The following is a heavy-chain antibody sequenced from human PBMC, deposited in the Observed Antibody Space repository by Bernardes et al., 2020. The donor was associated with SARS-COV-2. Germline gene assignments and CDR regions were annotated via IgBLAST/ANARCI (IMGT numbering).Heavy chain of an antibody. CDR1: GFTFDDYA. Sequence: GSSLRLSCAASGFTFDDYAMHWVRQAPGKGLEWVSGISWNSGSIGYADSVKGRFTISRDNAKNSLYLQMNSLRAEDTALYYCAKDQIAVAGLIDYWGQGTLVTVSS. V-gene: IGHV3-9*01. CDR3: AKDQIAVAGLIDY. CDR2: ISWNSGSI. J-gene: IGHJ4*02. D-gene: IGHD6-19*01.